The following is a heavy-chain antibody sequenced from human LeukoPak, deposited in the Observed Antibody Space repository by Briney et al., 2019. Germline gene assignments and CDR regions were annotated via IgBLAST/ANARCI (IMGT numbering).Heavy chain of an antibody. Sequence: SETLSLTCTVSGGSISSSSYYWGWIRQPPGKGLEWIGSIYYSGSTYYNPSLKSRATISVDTSKNQFSLKLSSVTAADTAVYYCAAQYSGYVRLDYWGQGTLVTVSS. CDR3: AAQYSGYVRLDY. CDR2: IYYSGST. CDR1: GGSISSSSYY. D-gene: IGHD5-12*01. J-gene: IGHJ4*02. V-gene: IGHV4-39*01.